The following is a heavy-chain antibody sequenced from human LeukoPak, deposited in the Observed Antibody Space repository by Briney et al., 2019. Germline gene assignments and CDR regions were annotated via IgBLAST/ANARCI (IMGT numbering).Heavy chain of an antibody. D-gene: IGHD5-24*01. J-gene: IGHJ4*02. V-gene: IGHV3-30-3*01. CDR3: ASAVHLDGYNFDY. CDR2: ISYDGSNK. CDR1: GFTFSSDW. Sequence: PGGSLRLSCAASGFTFSSDWMHWVRQAPGKGLEWVAVISYDGSNKYYADSVKGRFTISRDNAKNSLYLQMNSLRAEDTAVYYCASAVHLDGYNFDYWGQGTLVTASS.